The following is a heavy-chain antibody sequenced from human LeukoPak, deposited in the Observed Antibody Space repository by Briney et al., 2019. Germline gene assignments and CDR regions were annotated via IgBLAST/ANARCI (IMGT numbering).Heavy chain of an antibody. V-gene: IGHV4-61*01. Sequence: SETLSLTCTVSGGSVSSGSYYWSWIRQPPGKGLEWIGYIYYSGSTNYNPSLKSRVTISVDTSKNQFSLKLSSVPAADTAVYYCARVVGITIFGVVIPWFDPWGQGTLVTVSS. CDR3: ARVVGITIFGVVIPWFDP. J-gene: IGHJ5*02. CDR1: GGSVSSGSYY. CDR2: IYYSGST. D-gene: IGHD3-3*01.